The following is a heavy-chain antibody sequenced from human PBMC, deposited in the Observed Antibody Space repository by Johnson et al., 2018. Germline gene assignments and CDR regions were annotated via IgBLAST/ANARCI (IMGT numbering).Heavy chain of an antibody. CDR2: ISYDGSNK. Sequence: QVQLVQSGGGVVQPGRSLRLSCAASGFTFSSYGMHWVRQAPGKGLEWVAVISYDGSNKYYADSVKGRFTISRDNSKNTLYLQMNSLRAEDRAVYYCAKDQGGLLWFGELLRGGYYYGMDVWGQGTTVTVSS. J-gene: IGHJ6*02. CDR1: GFTFSSYG. V-gene: IGHV3-30*18. D-gene: IGHD3-10*01. CDR3: AKDQGGLLWFGELLRGGYYYGMDV.